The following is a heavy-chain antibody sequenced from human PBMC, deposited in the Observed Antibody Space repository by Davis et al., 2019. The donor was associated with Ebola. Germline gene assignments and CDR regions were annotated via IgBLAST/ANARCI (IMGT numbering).Heavy chain of an antibody. CDR2: ISGGGITK. CDR3: ARGRSDFGDYVDY. J-gene: IGHJ4*02. D-gene: IGHD4-17*01. CDR1: GFTFSDYY. V-gene: IGHV3-11*01. Sequence: PGGSLRLSCAASGFTFSDYYMSWIRQAPGKGLKWVSHISGGGITKYHADSVKGRFTISRDNAKKSLYLQMNSLRAEDTAVYYCARGRSDFGDYVDYWGQGILVTVSS.